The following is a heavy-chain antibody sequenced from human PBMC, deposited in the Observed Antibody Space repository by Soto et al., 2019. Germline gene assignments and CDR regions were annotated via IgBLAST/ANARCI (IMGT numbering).Heavy chain of an antibody. V-gene: IGHV4-59*08. CDR1: GGSISGYY. Sequence: SETLSLTCTVSGGSISGYYWSLIRQPPGKGLEWIGDVYSSGSTNYNPSLKSRITISMDTSKNQFSLKLSSVTAADTAVYYCARLRYYDLLTTYFDRSFDYWGQGALVTVSS. CDR2: VYSSGST. J-gene: IGHJ4*02. CDR3: ARLRYYDLLTTYFDRSFDY. D-gene: IGHD3-9*01.